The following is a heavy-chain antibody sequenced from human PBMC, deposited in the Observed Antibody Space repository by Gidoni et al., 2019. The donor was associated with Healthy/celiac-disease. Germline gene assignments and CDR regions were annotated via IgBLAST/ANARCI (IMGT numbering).Heavy chain of an antibody. CDR1: GGSFSGYY. CDR3: ARGHYIVVVPAAIYWFDP. V-gene: IGHV4-34*01. J-gene: IGHJ5*02. D-gene: IGHD2-2*02. CDR2: INHSGST. Sequence: QVQLQQWGAGLLKPSETLSLTCAVYGGSFSGYYWSWIRQPPGKGLEWIGEINHSGSTNYNPSLKSRVTISVDTSKNQFSLKLSSVTAADTAVYYCARGHYIVVVPAAIYWFDPWGQGTLVTVSS.